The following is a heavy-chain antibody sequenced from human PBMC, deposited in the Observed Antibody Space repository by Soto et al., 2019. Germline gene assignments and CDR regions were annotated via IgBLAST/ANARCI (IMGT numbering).Heavy chain of an antibody. Sequence: QLQLQGSGPGLVKPSETLSLTCTVSGGSISSSTYYWDWIRQPPGRGLEWIGTIYYSGRTYYNPSLKSRVTISVDTSKNQFSLKLSSVTAADTAVYYCARKVQYSGYGSLDYWGQGTLVTVSS. D-gene: IGHD5-12*01. CDR1: GGSISSSTYY. V-gene: IGHV4-39*01. J-gene: IGHJ4*02. CDR2: IYYSGRT. CDR3: ARKVQYSGYGSLDY.